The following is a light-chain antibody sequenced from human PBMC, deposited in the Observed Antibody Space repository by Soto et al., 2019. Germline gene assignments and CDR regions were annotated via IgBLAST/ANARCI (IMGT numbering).Light chain of an antibody. CDR2: GTS. Sequence: VLTQSPGTLSLSPGARATLSCRTSQTVSSAYLAWYQQKRGQAPRLLIHGTSNRATGTPDRFSGSGSGTDFTLTISRLEPEDFAVYYCQHYDSSRRYIFGQGTKLEVK. V-gene: IGKV3-20*01. CDR1: QTVSSAY. CDR3: QHYDSSRRYI. J-gene: IGKJ2*01.